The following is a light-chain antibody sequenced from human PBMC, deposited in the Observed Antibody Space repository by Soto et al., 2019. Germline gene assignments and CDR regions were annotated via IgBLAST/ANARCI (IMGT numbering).Light chain of an antibody. Sequence: QSVLTQTPSVSGAPGQTVTISCTGTTFNVHWYQQLPGTAPKLLIFDNTNRPSGVPDRFSGSKSDTSASLAITGLQAEDEADYYCQFFDSLSGSVVFGGGTKLTVL. CDR2: DNT. V-gene: IGLV1-40*01. CDR1: TFN. CDR3: QFFDSLSGSVV. J-gene: IGLJ3*02.